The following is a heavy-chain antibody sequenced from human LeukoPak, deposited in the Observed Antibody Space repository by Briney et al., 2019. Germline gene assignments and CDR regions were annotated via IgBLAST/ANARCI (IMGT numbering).Heavy chain of an antibody. CDR3: ARENAQGPFSGSSYYGMDV. Sequence: SGTLSLTCAVSGGSISSSNWWSWVRQPPGKGLEWIGEIYHSGSTNYNPSLKSRVTISVDKSKNQFSLKLSSVTAADTAVYYCARENAQGPFSGSSYYGMDVWGQGTTVTVSS. D-gene: IGHD1-26*01. J-gene: IGHJ6*02. CDR2: IYHSGST. V-gene: IGHV4-4*02. CDR1: GGSISSSNW.